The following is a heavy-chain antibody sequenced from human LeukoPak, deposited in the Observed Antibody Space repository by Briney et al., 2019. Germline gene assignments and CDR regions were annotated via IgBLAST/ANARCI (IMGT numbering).Heavy chain of an antibody. Sequence: SETLSLTCTVSGGSFSNTRYYWGWIRQPPGKGLEWIGTIFSSGSTNYNPSLKSRVTISVDTSKNQFSLKLSSVTAADTAVYYCARGVGYCSSTSCYTTAFDIWGQGTMVTVSS. CDR1: GGSFSNTRYY. J-gene: IGHJ3*02. CDR2: IFSSGST. V-gene: IGHV4-39*07. CDR3: ARGVGYCSSTSCYTTAFDI. D-gene: IGHD2-2*01.